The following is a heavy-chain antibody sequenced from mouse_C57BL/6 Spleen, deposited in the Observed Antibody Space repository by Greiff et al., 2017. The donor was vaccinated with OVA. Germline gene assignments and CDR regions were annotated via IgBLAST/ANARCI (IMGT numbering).Heavy chain of an antibody. D-gene: IGHD1-1*01. J-gene: IGHJ4*01. Sequence: EVMLVESGGGLVKPGGSLKLSCAASGFTFSSYAMSWVRQTPEKRLEWVATISDGGSYTYYPDNVKGRFTISRDNAKNNLYLQMSHLKSEDTAMYYFARDGYYGSRDAMDYWGQGTSVTVSS. CDR3: ARDGYYGSRDAMDY. V-gene: IGHV5-4*01. CDR1: GFTFSSYA. CDR2: ISDGGSYT.